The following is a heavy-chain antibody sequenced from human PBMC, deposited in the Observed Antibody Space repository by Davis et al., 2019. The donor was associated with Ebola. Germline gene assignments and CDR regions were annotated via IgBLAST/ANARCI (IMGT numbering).Heavy chain of an antibody. J-gene: IGHJ6*02. CDR3: TRGWLRGAMDV. D-gene: IGHD5-24*01. CDR1: GDSVSSNSST. Sequence: LRLSCAISGDSVSSNSSTWNWIRQSPSRGLEWLGRTYYRSKWYNEYAVSVRSRMTIYPDTSKNQFSLQLSSVTPEDRGVYYCTRGWLRGAMDVWAQGTTVTVSS. V-gene: IGHV6-1*01. CDR2: TYYRSKWYN.